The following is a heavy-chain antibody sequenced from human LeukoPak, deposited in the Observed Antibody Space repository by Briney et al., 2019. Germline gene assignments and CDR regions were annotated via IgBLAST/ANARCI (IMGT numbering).Heavy chain of an antibody. J-gene: IGHJ5*02. V-gene: IGHV4-34*01. CDR2: INHSGST. Sequence: SETLSLTCAVYGGSFSGYYWSWIRQPPGKGLEGIGEINHSGSTNYNPSLKSRVTISVDTSKNQFSLKLSSVTAADTAVYYCARAASGWFGELIRGGWFDPWGQGTLVTVSS. CDR1: GGSFSGYY. CDR3: ARAASGWFGELIRGGWFDP. D-gene: IGHD3-10*01.